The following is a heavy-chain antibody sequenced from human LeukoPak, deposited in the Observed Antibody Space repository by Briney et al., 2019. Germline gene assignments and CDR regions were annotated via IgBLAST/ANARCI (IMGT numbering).Heavy chain of an antibody. J-gene: IGHJ4*02. CDR3: ARNVGSSSWYVPSYFDY. CDR2: IYYSGST. D-gene: IGHD6-13*01. CDR1: GGSISSSSYY. V-gene: IGHV4-39*01. Sequence: PSETLSLTCTVSGGSISSSSYYWGWIRQPPGKGLEWIGSIYYSGSTYYNPSLKSRVTISVDTSKNQFSLKLSSVTAADTAVYYCARNVGSSSWYVPSYFDYWGQGTLVTVSS.